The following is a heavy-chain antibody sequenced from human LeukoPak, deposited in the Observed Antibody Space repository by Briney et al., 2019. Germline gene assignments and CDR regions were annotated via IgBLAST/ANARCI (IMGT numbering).Heavy chain of an antibody. V-gene: IGHV3-30*18. CDR3: AKDHTFGGVIVIGY. D-gene: IGHD3-16*02. CDR1: GFTFSSYG. CDR2: ISYDGSNK. J-gene: IGHJ4*02. Sequence: GGSLKLSCEASGFTFSSYGMHWVRQAPGKGLEWVAVISYDGSNKYYADSVKGRFTISRDNSKNTLYLQMNSLRAEDTAVYYCAKDHTFGGVIVIGYWGQGTLVTVSS.